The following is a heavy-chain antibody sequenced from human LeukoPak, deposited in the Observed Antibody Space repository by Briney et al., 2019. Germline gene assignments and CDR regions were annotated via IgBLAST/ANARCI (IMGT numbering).Heavy chain of an antibody. CDR3: TRRGTATTERFDY. D-gene: IGHD4-11*01. CDR2: TYYTGSA. Sequence: PSGTLSLTCTVSGGSISSSSFYWGWIRQPPGKGLEWIGSTYYTGSAYYNPSLKSRVTISVDTSKNQFSLTLSSVTAADTAVYYCTRRGTATTERFDYWGQGTLVTVSS. CDR1: GGSISSSSFY. V-gene: IGHV4-39*01. J-gene: IGHJ4*02.